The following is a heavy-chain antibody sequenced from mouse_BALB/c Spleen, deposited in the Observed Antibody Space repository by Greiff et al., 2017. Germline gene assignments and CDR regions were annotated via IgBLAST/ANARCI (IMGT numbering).Heavy chain of an antibody. CDR3: ARSTVVARFDY. D-gene: IGHD1-1*01. CDR2: ISSGSSTI. Sequence: EVMLVESGGGLVQPGGSRKLSCAASGFTFSSFGMHWVRQAPEKGLEWVAYISSGSSTIYYADTVKGRFPSSRDNPKNTLFLQMTSLRSEDTAMYYCARSTVVARFDYWGQGTTLTVSS. CDR1: GFTFSSFG. V-gene: IGHV5-17*02. J-gene: IGHJ2*01.